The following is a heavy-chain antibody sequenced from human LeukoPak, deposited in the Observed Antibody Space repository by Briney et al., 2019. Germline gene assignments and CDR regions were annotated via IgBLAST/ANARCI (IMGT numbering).Heavy chain of an antibody. CDR3: AKDWGEYFDYVWGSFTSFDF. CDR2: IRYDGSNK. CDR1: GFTFSSYG. J-gene: IGHJ4*02. Sequence: HPGGSLRLSCAASGFTFSSYGMHWVRQAPGKGLEWVAFIRYDGSNKYYADSVKGRFTISRDNSKNTLYLQMNSLRAEDTAVYYCAKDWGEYFDYVWGSFTSFDFWGQGTLVTVSS. D-gene: IGHD3-16*01. V-gene: IGHV3-30*02.